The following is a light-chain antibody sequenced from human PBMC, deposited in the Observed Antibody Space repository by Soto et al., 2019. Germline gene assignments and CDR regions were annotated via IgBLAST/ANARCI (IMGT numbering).Light chain of an antibody. V-gene: IGLV1-40*01. Sequence: QSVLTQPPSASATPGQRVTISCTGSNSNIGAGHAAQWYQQPPGTTPKLLIYDNNRRPSGVPVRFSGSKSGNTASLTISGLQAADEADYYCSLYTSENTDVFGTGTKLTVL. CDR1: NSNIGAGHA. CDR2: DNN. J-gene: IGLJ1*01. CDR3: SLYTSENTDV.